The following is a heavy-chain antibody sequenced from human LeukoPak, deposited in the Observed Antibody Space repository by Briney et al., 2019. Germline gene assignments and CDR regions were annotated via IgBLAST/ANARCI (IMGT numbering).Heavy chain of an antibody. CDR3: TRDQMNY. D-gene: IGHD5-24*01. Sequence: PGGSLRLSCTASEFTLSRNYMLWVRHAPGKGLEWVSLIFSNGDTHYADSVKGRFPISRDTSKNTVSLQMNSLRVEDTAMYYCTRDQMNYWGQGTLVTVSS. CDR2: IFSNGDT. CDR1: EFTLSRNY. V-gene: IGHV3-53*01. J-gene: IGHJ4*02.